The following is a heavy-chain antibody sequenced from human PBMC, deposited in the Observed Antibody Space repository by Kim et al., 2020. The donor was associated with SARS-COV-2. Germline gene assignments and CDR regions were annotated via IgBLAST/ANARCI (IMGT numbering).Heavy chain of an antibody. V-gene: IGHV4-34*01. D-gene: IGHD3-22*01. CDR3: ARLQDSSGYLGAFDI. J-gene: IGHJ3*02. Sequence: PSPKSRVGISVDTSKNQFSLQLSSVTAADTAVYYCARLQDSSGYLGAFDIWGQGTMVSVSS.